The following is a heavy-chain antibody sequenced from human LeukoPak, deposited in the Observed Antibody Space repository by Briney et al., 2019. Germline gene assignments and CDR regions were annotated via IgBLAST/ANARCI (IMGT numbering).Heavy chain of an antibody. J-gene: IGHJ4*02. D-gene: IGHD4-17*01. Sequence: GGSLRLSCAASGFTFSSYAMSWVRQAPGKGLEWVSVISGGAGTPYYADSVKGRFTISRDNSKSTLYLQMTSLRAEDTAVYYCAKRRTTVITMDYFDYWGQGTLVTVSS. V-gene: IGHV3-23*01. CDR2: ISGGAGTP. CDR1: GFTFSSYA. CDR3: AKRRTTVITMDYFDY.